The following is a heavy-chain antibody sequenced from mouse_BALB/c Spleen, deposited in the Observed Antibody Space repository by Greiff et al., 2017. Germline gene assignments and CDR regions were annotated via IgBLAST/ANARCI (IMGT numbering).Heavy chain of an antibody. CDR1: GFTFSSFG. V-gene: IGHV5-17*02. D-gene: IGHD1-1*01. CDR3: ARDYYGSSLFAY. Sequence: EVKLMESGGGLVQPGGSRKLSCAASGFTFSSFGMHWVRQAPEKGLEWVAYISSGSSTIYYADTVKGRFTISRDNPKNTLFLQMTSLRSEDTAMYYCARDYYGSSLFAYWGQGTLVTVSA. CDR2: ISSGSSTI. J-gene: IGHJ3*01.